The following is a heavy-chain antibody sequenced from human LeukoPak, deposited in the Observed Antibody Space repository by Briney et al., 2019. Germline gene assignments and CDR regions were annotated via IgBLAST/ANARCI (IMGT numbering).Heavy chain of an antibody. D-gene: IGHD3-10*01. CDR2: IWYDGSDK. Sequence: GGSLRLSCAASGFTFSSHGMHWVRQAPGKGLEWVAVIWYDGSDKKFADSVKGRFTISRDNAKNSLYLQMNSLRAEDTAVYYCAREDWTKEFGYWGQGTLVTVSS. CDR3: AREDWTKEFGY. CDR1: GFTFSSHG. J-gene: IGHJ4*02. V-gene: IGHV3-33*01.